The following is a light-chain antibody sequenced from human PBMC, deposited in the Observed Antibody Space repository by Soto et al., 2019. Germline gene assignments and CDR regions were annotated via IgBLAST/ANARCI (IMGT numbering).Light chain of an antibody. J-gene: IGLJ1*01. V-gene: IGLV2-23*01. CDR2: ETS. Sequence: QSVLTQPASVSGSPGQSVTISCTGTSSDFGSYNFVSWYQRHPGKVPKVIIYETSKRPSGVSDRFSGSKSGNTASLTISGLQAEDEADYYCFSFTSTHTHVFGSGTKVTVL. CDR3: FSFTSTHTHV. CDR1: SSDFGSYNF.